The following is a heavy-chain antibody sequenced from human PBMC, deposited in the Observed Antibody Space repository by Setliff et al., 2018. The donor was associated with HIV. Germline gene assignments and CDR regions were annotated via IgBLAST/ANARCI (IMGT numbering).Heavy chain of an antibody. CDR1: GFTFSDYY. J-gene: IGHJ6*03. CDR2: VSSSGTTK. D-gene: IGHD3-10*01. V-gene: IGHV3-11*04. Sequence: GGSLRLSCAASGFTFSDYYMSWIRQAPGKGLEWVSYVSSSGTTKWYADSVTGRFTISRDNAKNSLYLQMNSLRAADTAVYYCARRTLIRGVIISYMDVWGKGTTVTVSS. CDR3: ARRTLIRGVIISYMDV.